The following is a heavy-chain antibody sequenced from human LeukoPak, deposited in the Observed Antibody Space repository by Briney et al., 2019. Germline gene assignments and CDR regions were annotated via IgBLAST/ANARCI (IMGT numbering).Heavy chain of an antibody. CDR1: GGSISSYY. CDR3: ARVGPYYYDSSGPQRRVEYFQH. V-gene: IGHV4-34*01. J-gene: IGHJ1*01. D-gene: IGHD3-22*01. Sequence: SETLSLTCTVSGGSISSYYWSWIRQPPGKGLEWIGEINHSGSTNYNPSLKSRVTISVDTSKNQFSLKLSSVTAADTAVYYCARVGPYYYDSSGPQRRVEYFQHWGQGTLVTVSS. CDR2: INHSGST.